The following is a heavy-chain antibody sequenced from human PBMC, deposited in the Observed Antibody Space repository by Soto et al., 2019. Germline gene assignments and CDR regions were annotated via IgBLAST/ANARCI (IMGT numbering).Heavy chain of an antibody. CDR3: ASSITMKPGEGLNAFDI. J-gene: IGHJ3*02. D-gene: IGHD3-22*01. V-gene: IGHV5-51*01. CDR1: GYSFTSYW. Sequence: GESLKISCKGSGYSFTSYWIGWVRQMPGKGLEWMGIIYPGDSDTRYSPSFQGQVTISADTSISTAYLQWSSLKASDTAMYYGASSITMKPGEGLNAFDIWGQGTMVTVSS. CDR2: IYPGDSDT.